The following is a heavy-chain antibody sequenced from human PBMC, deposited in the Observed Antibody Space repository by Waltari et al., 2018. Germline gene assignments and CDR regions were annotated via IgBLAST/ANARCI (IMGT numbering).Heavy chain of an antibody. CDR1: GYTFPGRY. CDR2: IKPNSGVT. J-gene: IGHJ6*03. V-gene: IGHV1-2*06. Sequence: QAQLVQSGAEVKKPGASVKVSCEALGYTFPGRYLQWVRQAPGRGLEWMGRIKPNSGVTDYAQKFQDRVTMTRDTSSSTAYMELSGLRSDDTAVYYCAREATHSYYYFLDVWGKGTTVTVSS. CDR3: AREATHSYYYFLDV.